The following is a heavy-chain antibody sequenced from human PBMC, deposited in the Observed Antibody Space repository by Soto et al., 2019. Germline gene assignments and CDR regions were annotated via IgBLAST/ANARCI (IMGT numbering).Heavy chain of an antibody. D-gene: IGHD7-27*01. V-gene: IGHV6-1*01. CDR3: ARDPWLTGEFGIQEYWYFDL. Sequence: KQSQTLSLTCAISGDSVSSNSAAWNWIRQSPSRGLEWLGRTYYRSKWYNDYAVSVKSRITINPDTSKNQFSLQLNSVTPEDTAVYYCARDPWLTGEFGIQEYWYFDLWGRGTLVTVSS. CDR1: GDSVSSNSAA. CDR2: TYYRSKWYN. J-gene: IGHJ2*01.